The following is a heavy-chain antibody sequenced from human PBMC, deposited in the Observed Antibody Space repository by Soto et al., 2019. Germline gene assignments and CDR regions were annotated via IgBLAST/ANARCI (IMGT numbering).Heavy chain of an antibody. V-gene: IGHV6-1*01. CDR1: GDSVSRNNAA. D-gene: IGHD3-22*01. J-gene: IGHJ4*02. CDR2: TYYRSKWYH. Sequence: PSQTLSLTCAISGDSVSRNNAAWNWVRQSPSRGLEWLGRTYYRSKWYHDYALSVRSRISINPDTSKNQFSLHLNPVTPEDTGVYFCTRDAGDRSASPFDTWGQGTLVTVSS. CDR3: TRDAGDRSASPFDT.